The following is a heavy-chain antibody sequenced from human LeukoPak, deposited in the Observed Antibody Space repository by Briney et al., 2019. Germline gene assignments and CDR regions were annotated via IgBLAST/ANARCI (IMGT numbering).Heavy chain of an antibody. Sequence: GASVKVSCKASGYTFTSYYMHWVRQAPGQGLGWMGIINPSGGSTSYAQKFQGRVTMTRDTSTSTVYMELSSLRSEDTAVYYCARVGLGTEPAAGSDAFDIWGQGTMVTVSS. D-gene: IGHD6-13*01. V-gene: IGHV1-46*01. CDR1: GYTFTSYY. CDR3: ARVGLGTEPAAGSDAFDI. CDR2: INPSGGST. J-gene: IGHJ3*02.